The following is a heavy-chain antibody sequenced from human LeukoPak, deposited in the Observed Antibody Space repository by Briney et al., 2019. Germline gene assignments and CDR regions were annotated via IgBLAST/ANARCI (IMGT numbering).Heavy chain of an antibody. CDR3: AKDWYYYGSGSYYNGPLDY. J-gene: IGHJ4*02. CDR1: GFTFSSYA. CDR2: ISGSGGST. D-gene: IGHD3-10*01. V-gene: IGHV3-23*01. Sequence: SGGSLRLSCAASGFTFSSYAMSWVRQAPGKGLVWVSAISGSGGSTYYADSVKGRFTISRDNSKNTPYLQMNSLRAEDTAVYYCAKDWYYYGSGSYYNGPLDYWGQGTLVTVSS.